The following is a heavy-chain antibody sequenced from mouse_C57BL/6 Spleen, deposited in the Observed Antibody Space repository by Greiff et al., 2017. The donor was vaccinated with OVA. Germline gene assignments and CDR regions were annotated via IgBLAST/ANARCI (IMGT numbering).Heavy chain of an antibody. J-gene: IGHJ2*01. CDR1: GYTFTDYY. Sequence: QVQLQQSGPELVKPGASVKISCKASGYTFTDYYINCVKQRPGQGLEWIGWLYPGSGNTKYNETFKGKATLTVDTSSSTAYMQLSSLTSEDSAVYFCAREGVYYGSSYCDYWGQGTTLTVSA. CDR2: LYPGSGNT. D-gene: IGHD1-1*01. V-gene: IGHV1-84*01. CDR3: AREGVYYGSSYCDY.